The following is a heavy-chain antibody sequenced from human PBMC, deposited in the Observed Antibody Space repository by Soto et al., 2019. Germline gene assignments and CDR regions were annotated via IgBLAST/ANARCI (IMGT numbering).Heavy chain of an antibody. CDR2: NYYSGST. Sequence: QLQLQESGPGLVKPSETLSLTCTVSGGSISSSSYYWGWIRQPPGKGLEWIGTNYYSGSTFYNPSPKGRATIPKETSKEHFSLKLSSVTADNTAVYYCVRHERSKEAFEIWGQGTMVTVSS. CDR1: GGSISSSSYY. J-gene: IGHJ3*02. V-gene: IGHV4-39*01. CDR3: VRHERSKEAFEI.